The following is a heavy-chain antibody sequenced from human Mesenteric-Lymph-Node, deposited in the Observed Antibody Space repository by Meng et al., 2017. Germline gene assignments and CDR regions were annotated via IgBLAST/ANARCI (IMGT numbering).Heavy chain of an antibody. Sequence: GGSLRLSCAASGFTFSSYAMSWVRQAPGKGLEWVSGIGSSGVTTYYADSVKGWFTISRDNSKNTLCLQMNSLRAEDTALYYCARLDSGGSRNYFDCWGQGTLVTVSS. D-gene: IGHD2-15*01. CDR3: ARLDSGGSRNYFDC. CDR1: GFTFSSYA. J-gene: IGHJ4*02. CDR2: IGSSGVTT. V-gene: IGHV3-23*01.